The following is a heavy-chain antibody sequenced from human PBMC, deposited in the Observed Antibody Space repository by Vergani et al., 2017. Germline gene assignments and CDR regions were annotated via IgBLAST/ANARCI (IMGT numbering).Heavy chain of an antibody. D-gene: IGHD5-18*01. CDR2: INHSGST. J-gene: IGHJ4*02. CDR3: ASGGYSYGYDY. Sequence: QVQLQQWGAGLLKPSETLSLTCAVYGGSFSGYYWSWIRQPPGKGLEWIGEINHSGSTNYNTSLKSRVTISVDMSKNQFSLKLSSVTAADTAVYYCASGGYSYGYDYWGQGTLVTVSS. CDR1: GGSFSGYY. V-gene: IGHV4-34*01.